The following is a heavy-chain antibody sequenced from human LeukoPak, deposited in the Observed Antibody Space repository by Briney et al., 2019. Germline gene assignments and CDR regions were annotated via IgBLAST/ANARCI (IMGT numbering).Heavy chain of an antibody. Sequence: PSETLSFTCTVSGGSISSYYWSWIWQPAGKGLELIERIYTSGSTNYNPSLKSRVTMSVDTSKNQFSLKLSSVTAADTAVYYCARDSSYSGYDFFDYWGQGTLVTVSS. V-gene: IGHV4-4*07. CDR3: ARDSSYSGYDFFDY. CDR1: GGSISSYY. CDR2: IYTSGST. J-gene: IGHJ4*02. D-gene: IGHD5-12*01.